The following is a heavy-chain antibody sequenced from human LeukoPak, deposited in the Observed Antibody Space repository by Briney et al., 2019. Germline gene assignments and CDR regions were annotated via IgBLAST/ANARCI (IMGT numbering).Heavy chain of an antibody. J-gene: IGHJ4*02. CDR2: INGDGSST. Sequence: GGSLRLSCAASGFTFSSYWMHWVRQAPGKGLVWVSRINGDGSSTSYADSVKGRFTISGDNAKNTLYLQMNSLRAEDTAVYYCARDSSGSAGDYWGQGTLVTVSS. CDR3: ARDSSGSAGDY. V-gene: IGHV3-74*01. CDR1: GFTFSSYW. D-gene: IGHD3-22*01.